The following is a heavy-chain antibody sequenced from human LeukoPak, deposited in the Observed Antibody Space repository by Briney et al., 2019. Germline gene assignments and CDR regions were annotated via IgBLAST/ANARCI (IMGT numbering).Heavy chain of an antibody. J-gene: IGHJ4*02. V-gene: IGHV4-4*07. CDR1: GGSINNYY. CDR3: ARVHGGGGNYFDY. CDR2: VYESGST. Sequence: ETLSLTCIVSGGSINNYYWTWIRQPAGKGLEWIGRVYESGSTNYNPSLKSRVTMSVDTSKNQFSLKLSSVTAADTAVYYCARVHGGGGNYFDYRGQGTLVTVSS. D-gene: IGHD3-16*01.